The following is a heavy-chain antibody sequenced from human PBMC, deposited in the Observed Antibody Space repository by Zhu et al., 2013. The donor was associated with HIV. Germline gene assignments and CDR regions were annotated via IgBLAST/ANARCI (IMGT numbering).Heavy chain of an antibody. CDR3: ARDVGGTKGIEHYFDY. V-gene: IGHV1-2*04. CDR1: GYTFTGYY. J-gene: IGHJ4*02. Sequence: QVQLVQSGAEVKKPGASVKVSCKASGYTFTGYYMHWVRQAPGQGLEWMGWINPNSGGTNYAQKFQGWVTMTRDTSISTAYMELSRLRSDDTAVYYCARDVGGTKGIEHYFDYWGQGTLVTVSS. D-gene: IGHD3-3*01. CDR2: INPNSGGT.